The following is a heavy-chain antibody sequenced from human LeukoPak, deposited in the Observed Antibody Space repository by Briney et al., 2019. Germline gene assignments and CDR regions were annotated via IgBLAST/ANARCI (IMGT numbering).Heavy chain of an antibody. V-gene: IGHV3-30-3*01. Sequence: GGSLRLSCAASGFTVSSNYMSWVRQAPGKGLEWVAVISYDGSKKYYADSVKGRFTLSRDNSKNTVYLQMNSLRIEDTAVYYCARDAFRDSGTYIDHWGQGTLVTVSS. CDR1: GFTVSSNY. CDR3: ARDAFRDSGTYIDH. CDR2: ISYDGSKK. D-gene: IGHD3-10*01. J-gene: IGHJ4*02.